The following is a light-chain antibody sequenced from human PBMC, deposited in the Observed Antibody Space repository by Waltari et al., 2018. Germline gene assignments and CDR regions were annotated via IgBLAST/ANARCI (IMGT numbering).Light chain of an antibody. CDR3: SSFAGSSQML. Sequence: QSALTQPPSASGSPGPSVTIPCPGTSSHVGGFDYVSWYQQHPGKVPRLMIYEVSKRPSGVPDRFSGSKSGNTASLTVSGLQVEDEADYYCSSFAGSSQMLFGGGTKLTVL. CDR1: SSHVGGFDY. V-gene: IGLV2-8*01. CDR2: EVS. J-gene: IGLJ2*01.